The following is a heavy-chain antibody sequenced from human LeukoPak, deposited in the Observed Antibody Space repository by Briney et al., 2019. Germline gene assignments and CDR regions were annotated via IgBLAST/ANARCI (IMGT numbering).Heavy chain of an antibody. CDR1: GYTFTSYY. V-gene: IGHV1-46*01. CDR3: ARDRTQSYGRPFYFDY. Sequence: GASVKVSCKASGYTFTSYYMHWVRQAPGQGLEWMGIINPSGGSTSYAQKFQGRVTMTRDMSTSTVYMELSSLRSEDTAVYYCARDRTQSYGRPFYFDYWGQGTLVTVSS. D-gene: IGHD5-18*01. J-gene: IGHJ4*02. CDR2: INPSGGST.